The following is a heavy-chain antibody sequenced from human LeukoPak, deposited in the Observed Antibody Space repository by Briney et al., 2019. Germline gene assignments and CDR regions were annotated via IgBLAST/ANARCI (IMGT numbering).Heavy chain of an antibody. Sequence: ASVKVSCKASGYTFTSYGISWVRQVPGQGLEWMGWISAYNGNTNYAQKLQGRVTMTTDTSTSTAYMELRSLRSDDTAVYYCARVSPVRGKKLSIQINWFDPWGQGTLVTVSS. CDR1: GYTFTSYG. J-gene: IGHJ5*02. V-gene: IGHV1-18*01. D-gene: IGHD3-10*01. CDR3: ARVSPVRGKKLSIQINWFDP. CDR2: ISAYNGNT.